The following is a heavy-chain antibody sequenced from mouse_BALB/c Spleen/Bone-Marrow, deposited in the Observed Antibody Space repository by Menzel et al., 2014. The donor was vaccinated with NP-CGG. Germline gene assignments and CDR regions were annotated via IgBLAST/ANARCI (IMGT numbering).Heavy chain of an antibody. J-gene: IGHJ4*01. CDR2: IHPNSGNT. D-gene: IGHD2-1*01. V-gene: IGHV1S130*01. CDR1: GYTFISSW. CDR3: ARIYYGNFYAMDY. Sequence: QVQLKESGSVLVRPGASVKLSCKASGYTFISSWMHWAKQRPGQGLEWIGEIHPNSGNTNYNEKFKGKATLTVDTSSSTAYVDLSSLTSEDSAVYYCARIYYGNFYAMDYWGQGTSVTVSS.